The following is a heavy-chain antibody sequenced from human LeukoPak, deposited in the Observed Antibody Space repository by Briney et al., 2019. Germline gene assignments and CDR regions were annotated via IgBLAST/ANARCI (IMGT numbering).Heavy chain of an antibody. J-gene: IGHJ5*01. CDR3: ARGTLEHCSGASCYPLDS. V-gene: IGHV3-23*01. CDR1: GFTFSNYA. D-gene: IGHD2-15*01. Sequence: PGGSLRLSCAASGFTFSNYAMSWVRQTPGKGLECVSVVTGSGGDTYYTGSVNGRSTISRDNSKNTLYLQMNSLRAEDTAVYYCARGTLEHCSGASCYPLDSWGQGTLVTVSS. CDR2: VTGSGGDT.